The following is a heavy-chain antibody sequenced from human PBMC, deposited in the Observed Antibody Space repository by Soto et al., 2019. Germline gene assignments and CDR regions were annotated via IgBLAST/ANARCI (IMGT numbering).Heavy chain of an antibody. CDR3: SHMRGSGFFGMDV. Sequence: QITLKESGPTLMKPTQTLTLTCAFSGFSLSASGVGVGWIRQPPGKALEWLALIFSNDDKRYSPSLMSRLTITKDTSKNQVVLTMTNIDPVDTATYYSSHMRGSGFFGMDVWGPGTTVTVSS. D-gene: IGHD3-10*01. CDR2: IFSNDDK. CDR1: GFSLSASGVG. V-gene: IGHV2-5*01. J-gene: IGHJ6*02.